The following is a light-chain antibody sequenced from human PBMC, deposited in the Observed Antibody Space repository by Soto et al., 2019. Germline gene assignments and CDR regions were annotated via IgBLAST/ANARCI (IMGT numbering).Light chain of an antibody. Sequence: EIVLTQSPGTLSLSPGERATLSCKASQSVTSRYLAWYQQTPGQAPRLLIYGASSRATGIPDRFSGSGSGTDFTLTISRLEPEDFAVYFCQQYNNSPEYTFGQGTTLEIK. CDR1: QSVTSRY. CDR2: GAS. CDR3: QQYNNSPEYT. V-gene: IGKV3-20*01. J-gene: IGKJ2*01.